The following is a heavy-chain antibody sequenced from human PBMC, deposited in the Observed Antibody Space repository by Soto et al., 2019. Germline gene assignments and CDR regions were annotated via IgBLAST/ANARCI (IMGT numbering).Heavy chain of an antibody. D-gene: IGHD4-17*01. CDR3: ARTLYGDNVDY. CDR1: VYTYTRYD. CDR2: MNPNSGNT. V-gene: IGHV1-8*01. J-gene: IGHJ4*02. Sequence: ASVKVSCKASVYTYTRYDINWVRQATGQGLERMGWMNPNSGNTGYAQKFQGRVTMTRNTSISTAYMELSSLRSEDTAVYYCARTLYGDNVDYWGQGTLVTVSS.